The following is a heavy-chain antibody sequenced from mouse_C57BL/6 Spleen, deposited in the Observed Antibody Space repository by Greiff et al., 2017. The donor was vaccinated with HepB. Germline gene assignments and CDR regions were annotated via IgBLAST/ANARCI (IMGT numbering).Heavy chain of an antibody. V-gene: IGHV1-52*01. CDR1: GYTFTSYW. Sequence: VQLQQPGAELVRPGSSVKLSCKASGYTFTSYWMHWVKQRPIQGLEWIGNIDPSDSETHYNQKFKDKATLTVDKSSSTAYMQLSSLTSEDSAVYYCARGPLYYGSSYDYFDYWGQGTTLTVSS. CDR3: ARGPLYYGSSYDYFDY. J-gene: IGHJ2*01. D-gene: IGHD1-1*01. CDR2: IDPSDSET.